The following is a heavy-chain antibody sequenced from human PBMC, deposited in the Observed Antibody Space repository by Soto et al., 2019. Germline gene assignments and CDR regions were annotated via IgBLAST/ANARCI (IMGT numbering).Heavy chain of an antibody. J-gene: IGHJ4*02. CDR3: ARDREYYDSSGLYFDY. CDR2: TYYGWNT. V-gene: IGHV4-59*01. D-gene: IGHD3-22*01. Sequence: SETLSLTCSVSGGSISDYYWSWIRQPPGKGLGWIGYTYYGWNTNYNPSLKSRVTISVDTSKNQFSLKLISVTAADTAVYYCARDREYYDSSGLYFDYWGQGTLVTVS. CDR1: GGSISDYY.